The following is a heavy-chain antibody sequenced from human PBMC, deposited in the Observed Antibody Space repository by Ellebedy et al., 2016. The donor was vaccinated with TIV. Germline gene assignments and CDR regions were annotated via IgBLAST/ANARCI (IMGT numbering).Heavy chain of an antibody. CDR3: AKDLYSSDKGYYFDD. V-gene: IGHV3-7*03. D-gene: IGHD6-19*01. Sequence: GGSLRLXCAASGFRFSRSYMTWVRQAPGKGLESVAKIEPDGSQTYCIDSVEGRFTISRDNTKNSLYLQMNSLRAEDTAVYYCAKDLYSSDKGYYFDDWGQGTLVTVSS. J-gene: IGHJ4*02. CDR2: IEPDGSQT. CDR1: GFRFSRSY.